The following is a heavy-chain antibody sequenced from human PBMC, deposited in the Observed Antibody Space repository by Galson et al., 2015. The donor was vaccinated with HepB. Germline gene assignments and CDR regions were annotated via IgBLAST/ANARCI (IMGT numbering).Heavy chain of an antibody. J-gene: IGHJ4*02. CDR1: GGTFSSYA. V-gene: IGHV1-69*13. Sequence: SVKVSCKASGGTFSSYAISWVRQAPGQGLEWMGGIIPIFGTANYAQKFQGRVTITADESTSTAYMELSSLRSEDTAVYYCARGSYCSSTSCPTAIVATIVYWGQGTLVTVSS. CDR3: ARGSYCSSTSCPTAIVATIVY. CDR2: IIPIFGTA. D-gene: IGHD2-2*01.